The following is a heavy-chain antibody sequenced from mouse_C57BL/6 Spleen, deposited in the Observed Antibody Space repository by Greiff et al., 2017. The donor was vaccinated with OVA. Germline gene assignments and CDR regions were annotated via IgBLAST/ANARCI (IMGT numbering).Heavy chain of an antibody. CDR2: IDPETGGT. D-gene: IGHD1-1*01. CDR1: GYTFTDYE. J-gene: IGHJ3*01. Sequence: QVQLKESGAELVRPGASVTLSCKASGYTFTDYEMHWVKQTPVHGLEWIGAIDPETGGTAYNQKFKGKAILTADKSSSTAYMELRSLTSEDSAGYYCTRRGCYYGSSYAYWGQGTLVTVSA. V-gene: IGHV1-15*01. CDR3: TRRGCYYGSSYAY.